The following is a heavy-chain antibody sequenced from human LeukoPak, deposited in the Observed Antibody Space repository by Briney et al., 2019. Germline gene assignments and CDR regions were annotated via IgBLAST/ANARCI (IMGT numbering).Heavy chain of an antibody. Sequence: SVKVSCKASGGTFSSYAISWVRQAPGQGLEWMGGIIPIFGTANYAQKFQGRVTITADESTSTAYMELSSLRSEDTAVYYCAASGYCSSTSCPLGATYNWFDPWGQGTLVTVSS. CDR3: AASGYCSSTSCPLGATYNWFDP. CDR2: IIPIFGTA. V-gene: IGHV1-69*13. D-gene: IGHD2-2*01. CDR1: GGTFSSYA. J-gene: IGHJ5*02.